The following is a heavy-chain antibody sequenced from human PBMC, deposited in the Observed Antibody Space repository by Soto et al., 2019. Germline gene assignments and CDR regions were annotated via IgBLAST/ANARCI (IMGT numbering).Heavy chain of an antibody. Sequence: GGSLRLSCAASGFTFSSYWMSWVRQAPGKGLEWVSIINVGDNTYYADSVKGRFTISRDKSKNTLYLQMNSLRAEDTAVYYCARGMSSGWPYVFDIWGQGTTVTV. CDR1: GFTFSSYW. V-gene: IGHV3-66*01. CDR3: ARGMSSGWPYVFDI. D-gene: IGHD6-19*01. CDR2: INVGDNT. J-gene: IGHJ3*02.